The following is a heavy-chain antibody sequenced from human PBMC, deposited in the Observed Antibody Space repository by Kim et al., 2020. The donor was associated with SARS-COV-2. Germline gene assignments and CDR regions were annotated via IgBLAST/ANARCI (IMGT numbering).Heavy chain of an antibody. D-gene: IGHD5-18*01. CDR2: ISYIGST. V-gene: IGHV4-59*01. CDR3: ARERAMVTDY. Sequence: SETLSLTCTVSGGSMNNYFWNWIRQPPGKGLEWIGYISYIGSTDYNPSLKSRVTISVDTSKNQFSLKLSAVTAADTAVYYCARERAMVTDYRGQGTLVAVSS. CDR1: GGSMNNYF. J-gene: IGHJ4*02.